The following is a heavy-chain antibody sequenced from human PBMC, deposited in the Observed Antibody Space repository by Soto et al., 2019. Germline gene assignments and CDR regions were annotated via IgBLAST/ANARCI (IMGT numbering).Heavy chain of an antibody. V-gene: IGHV5-51*01. CDR1: GYDFTTVW. Sequence: HGESLKISCHGSGYDFTTVWIGWVRQMPGKGLECLGIVYPGDSDTRYSPSFQGQVTISADKSINTAYLHFSSLKASDTAIYYCARTTVAGIRGSFDFWGQGTLVTVSS. J-gene: IGHJ4*02. D-gene: IGHD6-19*01. CDR2: VYPGDSDT. CDR3: ARTTVAGIRGSFDF.